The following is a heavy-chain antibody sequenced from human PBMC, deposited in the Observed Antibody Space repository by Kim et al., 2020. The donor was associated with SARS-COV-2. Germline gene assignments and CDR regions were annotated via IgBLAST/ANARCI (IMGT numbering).Heavy chain of an antibody. D-gene: IGHD3-10*01. CDR3: ARQGRMVRGVGEYYYYGMDV. J-gene: IGHJ6*02. CDR2: IYPGDSDT. V-gene: IGHV5-51*01. CDR1: GYSFTSYW. Sequence: GESLKISCKGSGYSFTSYWIGWVRQMPGKGLEWMGIIYPGDSDTRYSPSFQGQVTISADKSISTAYLQWSSLKASDTAMYYCARQGRMVRGVGEYYYYGMDVWGQGTTVTVSS.